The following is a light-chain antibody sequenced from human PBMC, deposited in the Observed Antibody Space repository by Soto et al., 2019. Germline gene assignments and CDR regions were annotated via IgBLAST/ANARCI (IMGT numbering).Light chain of an antibody. CDR1: QSISSW. V-gene: IGKV1-5*01. CDR3: QQYKSYSPLT. CDR2: DAF. Sequence: DIQMTQYPSSLSSSLGDRVTITCRASQSISSWLAWYQQKPGKAPKLLIFDAFSLESGVPSRFSGSRSGTEFTLTISSLQTDDYATYYCQQYKSYSPLTFGGGTKVDIK. J-gene: IGKJ4*01.